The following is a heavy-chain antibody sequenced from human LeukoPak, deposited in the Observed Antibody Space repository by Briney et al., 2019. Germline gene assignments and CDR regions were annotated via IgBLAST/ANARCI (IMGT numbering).Heavy chain of an antibody. CDR1: GFTFRSYW. V-gene: IGHV3-30*02. Sequence: GGSLRLSCGASGFTFRSYWMSWVRQAPGKGLEWVAFIRHDGSDKYYADSVKGRFTISRDNSKNTLYLQMNSLRAEDTAVYYCAKGDYWGQGTLVTVSS. CDR3: AKGDY. CDR2: IRHDGSDK. J-gene: IGHJ4*02.